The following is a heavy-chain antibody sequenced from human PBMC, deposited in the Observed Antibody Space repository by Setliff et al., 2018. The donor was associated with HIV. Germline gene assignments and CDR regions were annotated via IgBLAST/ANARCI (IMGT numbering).Heavy chain of an antibody. Sequence: GESLKISCGASGFTFSGSPMHWVRQASGKGLEWVGRIKTEAEGYATAYAASVQGRFTISRDHSKNTAYLQMNSLKTEDTAIYYCTRPQYIYDNSHSDNWGQGALVTVSS. V-gene: IGHV3-73*01. CDR3: TRPQYIYDNSHSDN. D-gene: IGHD3-22*01. J-gene: IGHJ4*02. CDR2: IKTEAEGYAT. CDR1: GFTFSGSP.